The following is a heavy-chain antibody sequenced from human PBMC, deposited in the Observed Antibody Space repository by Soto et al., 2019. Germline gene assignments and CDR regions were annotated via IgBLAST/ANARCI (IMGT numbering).Heavy chain of an antibody. V-gene: IGHV4-31*03. CDR3: ARVGGINWFDP. CDR2: IYYSGST. J-gene: IGHJ5*02. D-gene: IGHD3-16*01. Sequence: QVQLQESGPGLVKPSQTLSLTCTVSGGSISSGVYYWSWIRQHPGKGLEWIGYIYYSGSTFYNPSPKSRVTISVDTSKNQFSLKLSSVTAADTAVYYCARVGGINWFDPWGQGTLVTVSS. CDR1: GGSISSGVYY.